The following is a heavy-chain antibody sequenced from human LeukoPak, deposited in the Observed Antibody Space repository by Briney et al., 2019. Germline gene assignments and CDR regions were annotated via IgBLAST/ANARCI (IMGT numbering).Heavy chain of an antibody. Sequence: SETLSLTCTVSGGSISSSSYYWSWIRQPAGKGLEWIGRIYTSGSTNYNPSLRSRVTISLDTSKNQFSLELSSVTAADTAVYYCARGEGGATESGTFDIWGQGTMVTVSS. CDR1: GGSISSSSYY. V-gene: IGHV4-61*02. J-gene: IGHJ3*02. D-gene: IGHD1-26*01. CDR3: ARGEGGATESGTFDI. CDR2: IYTSGST.